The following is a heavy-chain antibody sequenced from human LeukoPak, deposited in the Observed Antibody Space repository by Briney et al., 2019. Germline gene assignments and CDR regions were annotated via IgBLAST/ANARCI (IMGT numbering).Heavy chain of an antibody. Sequence: GGSLGLSCAASGFTFSNYAMHWVRQAPGKGLEWVAVISSDGSSKFYADSVKGRFTISRDNSKNTLYVQMNSLRVEDTAVYYCARDLYDYVWGTYRYSPHDYWGQGTLVTVSS. J-gene: IGHJ4*02. CDR2: ISSDGSSK. CDR1: GFTFSNYA. D-gene: IGHD3-16*02. CDR3: ARDLYDYVWGTYRYSPHDY. V-gene: IGHV3-30-3*01.